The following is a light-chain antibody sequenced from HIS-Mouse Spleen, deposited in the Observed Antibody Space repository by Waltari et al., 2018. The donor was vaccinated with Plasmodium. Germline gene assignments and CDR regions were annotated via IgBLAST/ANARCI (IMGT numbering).Light chain of an antibody. CDR1: SDITVGSHN. J-gene: IGLJ3*02. CDR2: YYSDSDK. V-gene: IGLV5-37*01. CDR3: MIWPSNASGV. Sequence: QPVLTHPPSSSASPGESARLTCPLPSDITVGSHNLNWYQQKPGSPPRYLLCYYSDSDKGKGSGVPSRFSGSKDASANTVILLISGLQSEDEADYYCMIWPSNASGVFGGGTKLTVL.